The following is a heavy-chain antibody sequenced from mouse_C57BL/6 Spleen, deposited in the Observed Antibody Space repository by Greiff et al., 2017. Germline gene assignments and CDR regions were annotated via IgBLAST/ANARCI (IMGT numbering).Heavy chain of an antibody. CDR1: GYTFTDHT. J-gene: IGHJ1*03. CDR2: IYPRDGST. V-gene: IGHV1-78*01. Sequence: VKLMESDAELVKPGASVKISCKVSGYTFTDHTIHWMKQRPEQGLEWIGYIYPRDGSTKYNEKFKGKATLTADKSSSTAYMQLNSLTSEDSAVYFCARDYDYDGWYFDVWGTGTTVTVSS. CDR3: ARDYDYDGWYFDV. D-gene: IGHD2-4*01.